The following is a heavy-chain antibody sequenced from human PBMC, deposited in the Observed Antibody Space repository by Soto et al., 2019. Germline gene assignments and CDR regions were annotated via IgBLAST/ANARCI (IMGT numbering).Heavy chain of an antibody. D-gene: IGHD3-3*01. Sequence: GASVKVSCKASGGTFSSYAISWVRQAPGQGLEWMGGIIPIFGTANYAQKFQGRVTITADESTSTAYMELSSLRSEDTAVYYCARVTIFGVVAYYFDYWGQGTLVTVSS. J-gene: IGHJ4*02. CDR2: IIPIFGTA. CDR3: ARVTIFGVVAYYFDY. CDR1: GGTFSSYA. V-gene: IGHV1-69*13.